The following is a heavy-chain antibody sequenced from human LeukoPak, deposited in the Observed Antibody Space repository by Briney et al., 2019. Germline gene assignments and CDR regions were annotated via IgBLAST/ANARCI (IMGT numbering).Heavy chain of an antibody. D-gene: IGHD3-9*01. CDR3: ARDYDKGFDS. J-gene: IGHJ4*02. Sequence: SETLSLTCTVSSGSISSYYWSWIRQPAGKRLEWIGRIYTSGNTNYNPSLKSRITMSLDTSKNQFSLKLSSVTAADTAVYYCARDYDKGFDSWGQGALVTVSS. V-gene: IGHV4-4*07. CDR1: SGSISSYY. CDR2: IYTSGNT.